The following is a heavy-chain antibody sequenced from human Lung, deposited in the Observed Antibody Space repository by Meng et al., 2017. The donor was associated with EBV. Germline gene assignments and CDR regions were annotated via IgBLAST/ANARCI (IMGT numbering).Heavy chain of an antibody. CDR1: SFTFTNAW. J-gene: IGHJ4*02. CDR2: IRSQIDGGIA. D-gene: IGHD2-2*01. V-gene: IGHV3-15*02. Sequence: VQLVESGGALAKPGGSLRLSCAASSFTFTNAWMSWVRQAPGKGLEWVGRIRSQIDGGIADYAAPVKGRFTVSRDDSKTTVYLEMNSLKIEDTAVYYCTADQRLGRRDFAYWGQGTLVTVSS. CDR3: TADQRLGRRDFAY.